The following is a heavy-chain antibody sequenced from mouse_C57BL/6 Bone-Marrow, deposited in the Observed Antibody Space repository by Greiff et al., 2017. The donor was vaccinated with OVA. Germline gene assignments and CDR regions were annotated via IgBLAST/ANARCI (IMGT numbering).Heavy chain of an antibody. CDR3: ARGYYSNSSWFAY. Sequence: QVTLKVSGPGILQPSQTLSLTCSFSGFSLSTFGMGVGWIRQPSGKGLEWLGNIWWDDDKYYNPALKSRLTISKDTSKNQVFLKIANVDTADTAIYYCARGYYSNSSWFAYWGQGTLVTVSA. CDR2: IWWDDDK. V-gene: IGHV8-8*01. J-gene: IGHJ3*01. D-gene: IGHD2-5*01. CDR1: GFSLSTFGMG.